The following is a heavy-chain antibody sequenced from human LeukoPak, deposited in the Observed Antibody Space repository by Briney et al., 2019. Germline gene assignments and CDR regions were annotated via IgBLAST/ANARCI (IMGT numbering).Heavy chain of an antibody. Sequence: ASVKVSCKASGYTFTGYYMHWVRQAPGQGLEWMGWINPNSGGTNYAQKFQGRVTMTRDTSISTAYMELSRLRSDDTAVYYCARVNRCPSRIISSYYYWGQGTLVTVSS. V-gene: IGHV1-2*02. J-gene: IGHJ4*02. CDR3: ARVNRCPSRIISSYYY. D-gene: IGHD2-15*01. CDR1: GYTFTGYY. CDR2: INPNSGGT.